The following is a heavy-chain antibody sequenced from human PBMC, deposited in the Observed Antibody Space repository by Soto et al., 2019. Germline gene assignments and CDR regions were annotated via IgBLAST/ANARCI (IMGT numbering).Heavy chain of an antibody. Sequence: KPVGSLRLSCAASGFTFSSYSMDWVRQAPGKGLEWASSISSSSSYIYYADSVKGRFTISRDNAKNSLYLQMNSLRAEDTAVYYCARDLYSYDSSGYRDYWGQGTLVTVSS. D-gene: IGHD3-22*01. V-gene: IGHV3-21*01. CDR3: ARDLYSYDSSGYRDY. J-gene: IGHJ4*02. CDR2: ISSSSSYI. CDR1: GFTFSSYS.